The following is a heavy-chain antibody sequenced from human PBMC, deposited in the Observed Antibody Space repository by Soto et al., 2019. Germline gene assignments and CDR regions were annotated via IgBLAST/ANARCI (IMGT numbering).Heavy chain of an antibody. Sequence: SETLSLTCTVSGGSISSGGHYWGWIRQPPGKGLEWIGSIYYRGNTYYNPSLVSRVTISVDTSKNQFSLKLSSVTAADTAVYYCARGRAAAAMKYYFDYWGQGTLVTVSS. CDR3: ARGRAAAAMKYYFDY. D-gene: IGHD6-13*01. CDR1: GGSISSGGHY. J-gene: IGHJ4*02. V-gene: IGHV4-30-4*08. CDR2: IYYRGNT.